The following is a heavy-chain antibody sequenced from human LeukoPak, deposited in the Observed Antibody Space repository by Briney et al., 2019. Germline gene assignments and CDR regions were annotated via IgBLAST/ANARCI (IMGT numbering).Heavy chain of an antibody. CDR3: AKEGVVVAATLDNWFDP. D-gene: IGHD2-15*01. V-gene: IGHV3-30*18. CDR2: ISYDGSNK. J-gene: IGHJ5*02. CDR1: GFTFSSYG. Sequence: GGSLRLSCAASGFTFSSYGMHWVRQAPGKGLEWVAVISYDGSNKYYADSVKGRFTISRDNAKNSLYLQMNSLRAEDTALYYCAKEGVVVAATLDNWFDPWGQGTLVTVSS.